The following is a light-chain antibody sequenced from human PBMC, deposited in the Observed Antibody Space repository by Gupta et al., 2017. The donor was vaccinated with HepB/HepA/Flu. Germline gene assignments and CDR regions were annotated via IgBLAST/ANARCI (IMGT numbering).Light chain of an antibody. CDR1: NSNIGAGYD. V-gene: IGLV1-40*01. CDR2: GYS. Sequence: QSVMTQAPSMSGAPGQKVTISCTGSNSNIGAGYDVQWYQQLPGTAPKLLVFGYSHRPSGVPDRFSGSKSDTSASLAITGLQAEDEADYYCQSYDSSLSAYVFGLGTKVTVL. CDR3: QSYDSSLSAYV. J-gene: IGLJ1*01.